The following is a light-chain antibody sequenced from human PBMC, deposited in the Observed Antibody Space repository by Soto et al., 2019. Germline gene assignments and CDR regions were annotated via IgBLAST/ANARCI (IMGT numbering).Light chain of an antibody. Sequence: DIQMTQSPSSLSASVGDRVTITCQASQDSSNYLNWYQQKPGKAPKLLIYDASNLETGVSSRFSGSGTGRDFTVNISILQPEDIATYYCQPYDNLPVTFGQGTRLEIK. CDR2: DAS. V-gene: IGKV1-33*01. J-gene: IGKJ5*01. CDR1: QDSSNY. CDR3: QPYDNLPVT.